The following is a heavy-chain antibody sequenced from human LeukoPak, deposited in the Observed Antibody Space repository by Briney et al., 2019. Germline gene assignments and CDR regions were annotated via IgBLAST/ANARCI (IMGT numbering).Heavy chain of an antibody. Sequence: SQTLSLTCAISGDSVSSNSAAWNWIRQSPSRGLEWLGRTYYRSKWYNDYAGSVKSRITINPDTSKNQFSLQLNSVTPEDTAVYYCARDRGIAARRSAYYYGMDVWGQGTTVTVSS. CDR1: GDSVSSNSAA. D-gene: IGHD6-6*01. V-gene: IGHV6-1*01. CDR3: ARDRGIAARRSAYYYGMDV. CDR2: TYYRSKWYN. J-gene: IGHJ6*02.